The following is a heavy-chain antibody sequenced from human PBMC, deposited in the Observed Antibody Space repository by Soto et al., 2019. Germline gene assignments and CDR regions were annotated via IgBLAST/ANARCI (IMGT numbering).Heavy chain of an antibody. CDR2: INAGNGNT. CDR1: GYTFTSYG. CDR3: ARGIWTMTRGAYYFDN. J-gene: IGHJ4*02. D-gene: IGHD3-10*01. V-gene: IGHV1-3*01. Sequence: ASVKVSCKASGYTFTSYGISWVRQAPGQGLEWMGWINAGNGNTKYSQKFQGRVTITRDTSASTAYMELSSLTSEDTAIYYCARGIWTMTRGAYYFDNWGQGTLVTVSS.